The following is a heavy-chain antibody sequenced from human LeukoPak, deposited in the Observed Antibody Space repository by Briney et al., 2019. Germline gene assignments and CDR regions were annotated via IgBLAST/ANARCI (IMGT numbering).Heavy chain of an antibody. D-gene: IGHD6-13*01. J-gene: IGHJ4*02. V-gene: IGHV4-4*07. Sequence: PSETLSLTCTVSGGSISSYYWSWIRQPAGKGLEWIGRIYTSGSTNYNPSLKSRVTMSVDTSKNQFSLKLSSVTAADTAVYYCARSPKYSQYSSSWYYFDYWGQGTLVTVSS. CDR2: IYTSGST. CDR3: ARSPKYSQYSSSWYYFDY. CDR1: GGSISSYY.